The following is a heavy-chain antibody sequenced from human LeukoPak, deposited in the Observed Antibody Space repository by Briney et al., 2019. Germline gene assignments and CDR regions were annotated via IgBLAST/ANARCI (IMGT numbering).Heavy chain of an antibody. V-gene: IGHV5-51*01. D-gene: IGHD3-10*01. CDR2: IYPADSDT. CDR3: ARQAITSDYFDS. J-gene: IGHJ4*02. Sequence: GESLKISCKGSGFTFTSYWIGWVRQMPGKGLEWMGIIYPADSDTRGSPSFQGQVTMSADKPTNTAYLQWSSLKASDTAMYYCARQAITSDYFDSWGQGTLVTVSS. CDR1: GFTFTSYW.